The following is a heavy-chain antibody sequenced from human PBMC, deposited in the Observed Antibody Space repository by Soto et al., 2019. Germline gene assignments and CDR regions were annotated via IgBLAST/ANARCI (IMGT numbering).Heavy chain of an antibody. CDR1: GYTFTSYA. Sequence: ASVKVSCKASGYTFTSYAMHWVRQAPGQRLEWMGWINAGNGNTKYSQKFQGRVTITRDTSASTAYMELSSLRSEDTAVYYCARAYFRSLYYDILTGYYKLDYWGKGTLVTVST. CDR2: INAGNGNT. J-gene: IGHJ4*02. CDR3: ARAYFRSLYYDILTGYYKLDY. V-gene: IGHV1-3*01. D-gene: IGHD3-9*01.